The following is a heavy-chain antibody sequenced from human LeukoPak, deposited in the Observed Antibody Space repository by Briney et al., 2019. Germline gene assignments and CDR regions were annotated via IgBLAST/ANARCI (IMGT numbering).Heavy chain of an antibody. D-gene: IGHD1-26*01. CDR3: ARRSGSYLH. J-gene: IGHJ4*02. V-gene: IGHV4-34*01. CDR2: INHSGST. CDR1: GGSFSGYY. Sequence: SETLSLTCAVYGGSFSGYYWSWIRQPPGKGLEWIGEINHSGSTNYNPSLKSRVTISVDTSKNQFSLKLSSVTAADTAVYYCARRSGSYLHWGQGTLVTVSS.